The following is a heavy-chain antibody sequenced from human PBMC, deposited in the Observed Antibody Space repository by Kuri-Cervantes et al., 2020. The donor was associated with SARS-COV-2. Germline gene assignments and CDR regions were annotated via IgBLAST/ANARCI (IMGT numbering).Heavy chain of an antibody. Sequence: LSLTCAASGFTFSDYYMNWVRQAPGKGLEWVSSISSSSTIYYADSVKGRFTISRDNAKNSLYLQMNSLRAEDTAVYYCARDRYSSSWYFVSAFDIWGQGTMVTVSS. CDR3: ARDRYSSSWYFVSAFDI. CDR1: GFTFSDYY. D-gene: IGHD6-13*01. V-gene: IGHV3-69-1*02. CDR2: ISSSSTI. J-gene: IGHJ3*02.